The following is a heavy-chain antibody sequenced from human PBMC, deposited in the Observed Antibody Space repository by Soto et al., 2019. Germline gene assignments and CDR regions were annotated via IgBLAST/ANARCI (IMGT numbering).Heavy chain of an antibody. CDR3: AKRNLVVRPPFDY. D-gene: IGHD2-15*01. CDR2: ISGSGGGI. J-gene: IGHJ4*02. V-gene: IGHV3-23*01. CDR1: GFTFSSYA. Sequence: EVQLLESGGGLVQPGGSLRLSCAASGFTFSSYAISWVRQAPGKGLEWVSTISGSGGGIYYADSVKGRFTISRDNSKNTLDLQTNSLRAEDTAVYYCAKRNLVVRPPFDYWGQGTLVTVSS.